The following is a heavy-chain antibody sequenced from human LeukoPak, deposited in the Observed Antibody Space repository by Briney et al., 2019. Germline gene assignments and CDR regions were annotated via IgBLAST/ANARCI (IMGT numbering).Heavy chain of an antibody. CDR2: IYPGDSHT. J-gene: IGHJ6*03. D-gene: IGHD2-15*01. CDR1: GYSFTSYW. CDR3: ASRSGGSYYYYMDV. Sequence: GESLKISCKGSGYSFTSYWIGWVRQMPGKGLEWMEIIYPGDSHTTYSPSFQGQVTISADKSISTAYLQWSSLEASDTAIYYCASRSGGSYYYYMDVWGKGTTVIVSS. V-gene: IGHV5-51*01.